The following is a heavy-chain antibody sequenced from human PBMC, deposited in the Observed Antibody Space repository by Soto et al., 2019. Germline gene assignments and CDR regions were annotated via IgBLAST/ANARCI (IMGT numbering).Heavy chain of an antibody. D-gene: IGHD3-3*02. CDR3: ARAPHFWSGSYYMDV. J-gene: IGHJ6*03. Sequence: GESLKISCKGSGYSFVSYCIGWVRQMPGKGLEWMGIIYPGDSNTRYSPSFQGQVTISADKSISTAYLQWTSLKASDTAMYYCARAPHFWSGSYYMDVWGKGTTVTVSS. V-gene: IGHV5-51*01. CDR2: IYPGDSNT. CDR1: GYSFVSYC.